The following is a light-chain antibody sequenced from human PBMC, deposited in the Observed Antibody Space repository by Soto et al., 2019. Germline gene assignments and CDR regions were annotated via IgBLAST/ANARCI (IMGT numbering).Light chain of an antibody. CDR1: QDIRNS. V-gene: IGKV1-33*01. Sequence: DIQMTQSPSFLSASVGDRVTVACQASQDIRNSLNWYQQKPGTAPNLLIYDASNLETGVPSRFSGSGSGTDFSFSISSLQPEDIATYYCQQYENLVTFGQGTRLEIK. J-gene: IGKJ5*01. CDR3: QQYENLVT. CDR2: DAS.